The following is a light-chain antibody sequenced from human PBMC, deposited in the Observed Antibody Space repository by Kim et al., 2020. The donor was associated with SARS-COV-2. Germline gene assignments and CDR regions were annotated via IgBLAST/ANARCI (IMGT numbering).Light chain of an antibody. Sequence: GQRVTISCSGSTSNIGSNFVNWYQQLPGTAPKLLIYRDNQRPSGVPARFSGSKSGTSATLATSGLQSEDEADYYCAVWDDSLYGMAFGGGTQLTVL. CDR1: TSNIGSNF. CDR3: AVWDDSLYGMA. CDR2: RDN. V-gene: IGLV1-44*01. J-gene: IGLJ2*01.